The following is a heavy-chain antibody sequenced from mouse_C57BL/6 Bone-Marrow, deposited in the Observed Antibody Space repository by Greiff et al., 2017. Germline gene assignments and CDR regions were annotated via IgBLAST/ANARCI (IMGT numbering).Heavy chain of an antibody. V-gene: IGHV1-55*01. CDR2: IYPGRGST. CDR3: ARDCNYAMDY. J-gene: IGHJ4*01. CDR1: GYTFTSYW. Sequence: QVQLQQPGAELVKPGASVKMSCKASGYTFTSYWITWVKQRPGQGLEWIGDIYPGRGSTNYNEKFKSKATLTVDTSSSTAYMQLSSLTSEDAAVYYGARDCNYAMDYWGQGTSVTVSS.